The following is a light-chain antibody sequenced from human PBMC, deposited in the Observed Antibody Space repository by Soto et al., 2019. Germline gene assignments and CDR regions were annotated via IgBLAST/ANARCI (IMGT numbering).Light chain of an antibody. Sequence: EIVLTQSPGTLPLSPGERATLSCRASQSVSSNYLVWYQQKPRHAPRPLIYGASSRTTGIPDRFSGSGSGTDVTLTISRLEPEDFAVYYCQQYANSPFTFGQGTKLEIK. CDR1: QSVSSNY. J-gene: IGKJ2*01. CDR3: QQYANSPFT. CDR2: GAS. V-gene: IGKV3-20*01.